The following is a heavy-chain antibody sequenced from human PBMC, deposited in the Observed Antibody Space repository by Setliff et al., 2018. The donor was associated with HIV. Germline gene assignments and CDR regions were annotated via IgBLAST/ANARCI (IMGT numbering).Heavy chain of an antibody. V-gene: IGHV3-30-3*01. D-gene: IGHD6-19*01. J-gene: IGHJ6*02. CDR2: ISYDGNKK. Sequence: PGGSLRLSCAASGFTFSSYAMNWVRQAPGKGLEWVAVISYDGNKKYYADSVKGRFTISRDNSKNTLYLQMNSLRADDTAVYYCARDHLHYSSGLFKYYGLEVWGQGTTVTVSS. CDR3: ARDHLHYSSGLFKYYGLEV. CDR1: GFTFSSYA.